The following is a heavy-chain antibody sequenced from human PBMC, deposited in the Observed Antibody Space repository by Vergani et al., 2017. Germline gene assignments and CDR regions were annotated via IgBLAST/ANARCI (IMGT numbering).Heavy chain of an antibody. CDR2: IHPADSDT. J-gene: IGHJ4*02. V-gene: IGHV5-51*01. Sequence: EVQLVQSGAEVKKPGESLKISCQISGYSFTNYWIGWVRQMPGKGLEWMGIIHPADSDTRYSPSFQGQVTISVDKSIITAYLQRRSLRASDSAMYYCARLYGRDSSGSKYFDYWGQGTLVTVSS. CDR1: GYSFTNYW. D-gene: IGHD3-22*01. CDR3: ARLYGRDSSGSKYFDY.